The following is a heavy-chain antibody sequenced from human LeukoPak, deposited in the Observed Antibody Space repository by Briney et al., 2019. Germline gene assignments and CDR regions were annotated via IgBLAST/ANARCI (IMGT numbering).Heavy chain of an antibody. CDR2: IRSKAYGGTT. CDR1: GFTFGDYA. Sequence: GGSLRLSCTASGFTFGDYAMSWFRQAPGKGLEWVGFIRSKAYGGTTEYAASVKGRFTISRDDSKSIAYLQMNSLKTEDTAVYYCTRGGIAVAGFFDAFDIWGQGTMVTVSS. J-gene: IGHJ3*02. V-gene: IGHV3-49*03. D-gene: IGHD6-19*01. CDR3: TRGGIAVAGFFDAFDI.